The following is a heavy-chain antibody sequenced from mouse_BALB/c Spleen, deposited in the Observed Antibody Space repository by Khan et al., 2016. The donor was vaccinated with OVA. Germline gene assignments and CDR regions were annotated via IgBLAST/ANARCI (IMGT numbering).Heavy chain of an antibody. CDR3: ARVGPDHANYGAWFAY. V-gene: IGHV1-4*01. Sequence: QVQLQQSGAELARPGASVKMSCKASGYTFTSYTMHWVKQRPGQGLEWIGYINPSNGYTNSNQKFRDKATLTADKSSSTAYMQLSSLTSEDSAVYYCARVGPDHANYGAWFAYWGQGTLVTVSA. CDR2: INPSNGYT. D-gene: IGHD2-1*01. CDR1: GYTFTSYT. J-gene: IGHJ3*01.